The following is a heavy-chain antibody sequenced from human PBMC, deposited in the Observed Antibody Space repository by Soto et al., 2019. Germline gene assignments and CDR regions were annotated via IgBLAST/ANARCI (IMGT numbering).Heavy chain of an antibody. CDR1: GFTFSSYG. CDR3: ARDNLGYCSGGSCYPNSWFDP. CDR2: IWYDGSNK. J-gene: IGHJ5*02. V-gene: IGHV3-33*01. D-gene: IGHD2-15*01. Sequence: QVQLVESGGGVVQPGRSLRLSCAASGFTFSSYGMHWVRQAPGKGLEWVAVIWYDGSNKYYADSVKGRFTISRDNSKNTLYLQMNSLRAEDTAVYYCARDNLGYCSGGSCYPNSWFDPWGQGTLVTVSS.